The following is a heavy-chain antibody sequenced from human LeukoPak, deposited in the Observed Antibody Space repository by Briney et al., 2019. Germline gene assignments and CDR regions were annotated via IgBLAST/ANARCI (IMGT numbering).Heavy chain of an antibody. J-gene: IGHJ4*02. CDR1: GYSFPIYW. D-gene: IGHD5-24*01. CDR2: IDPSDSYT. Sequence: GESLKISCKGSGYSFPIYWISWVRQMPGKGLEWMGRIDPSDSYTNYSPSSQGHVTISADKSISNAYLQWSSLRASDTAIYYCARLKRDGYNFDYWGQGTLVTASS. V-gene: IGHV5-10-1*01. CDR3: ARLKRDGYNFDY.